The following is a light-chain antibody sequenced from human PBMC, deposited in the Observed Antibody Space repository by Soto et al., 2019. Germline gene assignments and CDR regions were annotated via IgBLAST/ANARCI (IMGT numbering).Light chain of an antibody. V-gene: IGLV2-14*01. CDR3: CSYTTSDVYV. CDR1: SSDVGAYNY. Sequence: QSALTQPASVSGSPGQSIAISCTGTSSDVGAYNYVSWYQQHPGKAPKLMIYDVSNRPSGVSNRFSGSKSGNTASLTISGLQAEDEADYFCCSYTTSDVYVFGPGTQLTAL. CDR2: DVS. J-gene: IGLJ1*01.